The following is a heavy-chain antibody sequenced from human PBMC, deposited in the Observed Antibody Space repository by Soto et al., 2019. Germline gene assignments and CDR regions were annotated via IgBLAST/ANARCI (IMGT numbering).Heavy chain of an antibody. CDR2: FYPGDSDN. V-gene: IGHV5-51*01. Sequence: GESLKISCKGSGYRFTNYWIGWVRQMPGKGLEWMGTFYPGDSDNRDSPSFQGQVTMSADTSTSTAYLQWHSLKASDTAMYYCAIVGLEQSGQYGMDVWGQGTTVTVSS. J-gene: IGHJ6*02. D-gene: IGHD1-1*01. CDR1: GYRFTNYW. CDR3: AIVGLEQSGQYGMDV.